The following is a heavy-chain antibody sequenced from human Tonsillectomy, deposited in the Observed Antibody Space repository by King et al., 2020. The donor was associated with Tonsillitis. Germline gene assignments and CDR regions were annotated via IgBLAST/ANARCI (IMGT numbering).Heavy chain of an antibody. CDR2: IYPGDSDT. CDR1: GYSFTTYW. J-gene: IGHJ3*02. CDR3: ARPGYINNWYAFDI. V-gene: IGHV5-51*03. Sequence: QLVQSGAEVKKPGESLKISCKGSGYSFTTYWIGGARQMPGKGLEWRGLIYPGDSDTRYSPSFQGQVTISADKSITTAYLQWSSLKASDTAMYYCARPGYINNWYAFDIWGQGTTVTVSS. D-gene: IGHD1-20*01.